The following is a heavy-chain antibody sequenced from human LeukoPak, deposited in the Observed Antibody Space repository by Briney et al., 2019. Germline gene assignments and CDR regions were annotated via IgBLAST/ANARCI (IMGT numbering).Heavy chain of an antibody. CDR1: GYSFTNYW. CDR3: ARPHTSSWPPSWEY. Sequence: GESLTISCKGSGYSFTNYWIGWVRQMPGKGLEWMGIINPGDSDTRYSPSFQGQVTISVDKSISTAYLQWSSLKASDTAMYYCARPHTSSWPPSWEYWGQGALVTISS. D-gene: IGHD6-13*01. CDR2: INPGDSDT. J-gene: IGHJ4*02. V-gene: IGHV5-51*01.